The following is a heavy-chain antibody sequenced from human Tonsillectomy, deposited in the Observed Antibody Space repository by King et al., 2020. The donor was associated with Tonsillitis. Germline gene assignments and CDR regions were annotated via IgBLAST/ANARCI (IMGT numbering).Heavy chain of an antibody. V-gene: IGHV3-74*01. Sequence: VQLVESGGGLVQPGGSLRLSCEASGFTFTNYWMHWVRHAPGKGLVWVSRINMDGRDTSCADSVKGRFTVSRDNAKNTLYLHMSRLRAEDTAVYHCAKVGDRNLLTGSPDSFDIWGQGTMVTVSS. D-gene: IGHD3-9*01. CDR1: GFTFTNYW. J-gene: IGHJ3*02. CDR2: INMDGRDT. CDR3: AKVGDRNLLTGSPDSFDI.